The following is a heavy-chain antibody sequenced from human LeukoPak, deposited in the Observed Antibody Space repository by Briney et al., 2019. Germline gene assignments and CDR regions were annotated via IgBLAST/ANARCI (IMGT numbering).Heavy chain of an antibody. J-gene: IGHJ4*02. CDR3: ARAGAYDYVWGSYRYTLGYFDY. Sequence: SETLSLTCAVYGGSSSGYYWSWIRQPPGKGLEWIGEINHSGSTNYNPSLKSRVTISVDTSKNQFSLKLSSVTAADTAVYYCARAGAYDYVWGSYRYTLGYFDYWGQGTLVTVSS. CDR1: GGSSSGYY. V-gene: IGHV4-34*01. D-gene: IGHD3-16*02. CDR2: INHSGST.